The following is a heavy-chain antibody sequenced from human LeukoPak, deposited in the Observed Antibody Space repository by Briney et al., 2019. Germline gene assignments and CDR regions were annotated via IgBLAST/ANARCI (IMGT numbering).Heavy chain of an antibody. CDR1: GYTFTSYG. CDR2: ISAYNGNT. J-gene: IGHJ6*03. CDR3: AREPPKNYDDYYYYYMDV. V-gene: IGHV1-18*01. Sequence: ASAKVSCKASGYTFTSYGISWVRQAPGQGLEWMGWISAYNGNTNYAQKLQGRVTMTTDTSTSTAYMELRSLRSDDTAVYYCAREPPKNYDDYYYYYMDVWGKGTTVTVSS. D-gene: IGHD1-7*01.